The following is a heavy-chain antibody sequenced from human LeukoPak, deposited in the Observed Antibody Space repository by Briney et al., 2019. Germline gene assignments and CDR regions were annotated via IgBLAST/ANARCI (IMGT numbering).Heavy chain of an antibody. CDR1: GGSFRNYY. Sequence: SETLSLTCAVYGGSFRNYYWSWIRQPPGKGLEWIGEVDHSGDTNYNPSLKSRVTMSVDMSTNQFSLKLISVTAADTAVYYCARRYCSGSVCYHYYYYMDVWGEGTTVTVSS. V-gene: IGHV4-34*01. D-gene: IGHD2-8*02. J-gene: IGHJ6*03. CDR2: VDHSGDT. CDR3: ARRYCSGSVCYHYYYYMDV.